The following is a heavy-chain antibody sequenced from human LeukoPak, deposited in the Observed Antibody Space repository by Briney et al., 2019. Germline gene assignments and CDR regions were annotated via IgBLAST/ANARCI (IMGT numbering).Heavy chain of an antibody. V-gene: IGHV3-23*01. CDR1: GFTFSSYA. CDR2: ISGSGGST. J-gene: IGHJ4*02. D-gene: IGHD6-13*01. Sequence: QTGGSLRLSCAASGFTFSSYAMSWVRQAPGKGLEWVSAISGSGGSTYYADSVKGRFTISRDNSKNTLYLQMNSLRAEDTAVYYCADHSSSWYGGLGYWGQGTLVTVSS. CDR3: ADHSSSWYGGLGY.